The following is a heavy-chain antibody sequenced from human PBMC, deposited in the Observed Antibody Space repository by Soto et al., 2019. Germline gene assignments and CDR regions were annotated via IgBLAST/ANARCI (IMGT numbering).Heavy chain of an antibody. Sequence: TLSLTCTVSGGSISSGDYYWSWIRQPPGKGLEWIGYIYYSGSTYYNPSLKSRVTISVDTSKNQFSLKLSSVTAADTAVYYCARGRFLEWLLEYYFDYWGQGTLVTVSS. CDR2: IYYSGST. J-gene: IGHJ4*02. CDR3: ARGRFLEWLLEYYFDY. CDR1: GGSISSGDYY. D-gene: IGHD3-3*01. V-gene: IGHV4-30-4*01.